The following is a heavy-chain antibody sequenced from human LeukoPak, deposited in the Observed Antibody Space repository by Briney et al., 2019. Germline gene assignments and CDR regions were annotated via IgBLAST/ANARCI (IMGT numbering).Heavy chain of an antibody. CDR2: IRYDGNNR. CDR3: EKDEGDSAWFDY. CDR1: GFTFSSYG. Sequence: GGSLTLSCAASGFTFSSYGMHWLPQAPGKGRVGVAFIRYDGNNRYYADSVKGRITISRDNYKNTLYLQMNSLRAEDAAVYYCEKDEGDSAWFDYWGQGTLVTVSS. V-gene: IGHV3-30*02. D-gene: IGHD5-18*01. J-gene: IGHJ4*02.